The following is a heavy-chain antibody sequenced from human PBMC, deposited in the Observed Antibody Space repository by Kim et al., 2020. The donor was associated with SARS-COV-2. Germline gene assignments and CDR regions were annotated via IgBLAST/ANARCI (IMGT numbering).Heavy chain of an antibody. J-gene: IGHJ4*02. CDR1: GFTFSRYA. D-gene: IGHD6-19*01. Sequence: GGSLRLSCVASGFTFSRYAMSWVRQAPGKEPEWIASVNNGGNAYYADSVQGRFTVSRDNSANTLNLPMNSLRAEDTALYYCAKDHHSSGWPTFAYCGQGT. V-gene: IGHV3-23*01. CDR2: VNNGGNA. CDR3: AKDHHSSGWPTFAY.